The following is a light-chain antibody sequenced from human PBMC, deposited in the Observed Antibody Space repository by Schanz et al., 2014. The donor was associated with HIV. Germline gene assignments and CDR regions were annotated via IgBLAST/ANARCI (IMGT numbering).Light chain of an antibody. V-gene: IGLV2-14*01. Sequence: QSVLTQPASVSGSPGQSINISCTGTSSDVGGYDFVSWYQQHPGKAPKLMIYEGSKRPSGVSNRFSGSKSGNTASLTISGLQAEDEADYYCCSYAGSYTFVVFGGGTKLTVL. CDR1: SSDVGGYDF. CDR3: CSYAGSYTFVV. CDR2: EGS. J-gene: IGLJ3*02.